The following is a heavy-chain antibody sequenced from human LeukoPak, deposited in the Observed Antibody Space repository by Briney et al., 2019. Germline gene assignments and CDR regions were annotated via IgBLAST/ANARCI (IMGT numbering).Heavy chain of an antibody. J-gene: IGHJ4*02. D-gene: IGHD4-17*01. CDR3: ARENYGQHYFDF. CDR2: ISYDGTNK. V-gene: IGHV3-30*03. Sequence: GGSLRLSCAASGFTFNSYGMHWVRQAPGKGLEWAAVISYDGTNKYYAASVKGRFTISRDNSKNTLYLQMNSLRAEDTAVYYCARENYGQHYFDFWGQGTLVTVSS. CDR1: GFTFNSYG.